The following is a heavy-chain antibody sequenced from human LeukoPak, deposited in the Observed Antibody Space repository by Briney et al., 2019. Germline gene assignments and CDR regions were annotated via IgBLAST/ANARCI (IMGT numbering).Heavy chain of an antibody. D-gene: IGHD6-19*01. CDR1: GGSVSSGTYY. CDR2: IYYSGST. CDR3: ARGYGSGWYFDY. V-gene: IGHV4-61*01. J-gene: IGHJ4*02. Sequence: PSETLSLTCTVSGGSVSSGTYYWSWIRQPPGKGLECIGNIYYSGSTNYNPSLKSRVTISVDTSKNQLSLKLSSVTAADTAVYYCARGYGSGWYFDYWGQGTLVTVSS.